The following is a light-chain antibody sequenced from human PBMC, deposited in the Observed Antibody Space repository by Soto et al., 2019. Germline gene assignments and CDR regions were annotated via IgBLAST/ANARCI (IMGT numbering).Light chain of an antibody. V-gene: IGKV3D-15*01. CDR3: QQCGAWPS. CDR1: QSVSSH. J-gene: IGKJ1*01. CDR2: DSS. Sequence: EIRMTQSPATLSVSPGDNATLSCRASQSVSSHVVWYQQKPGQAPRLLISDSSTRAPGIPARFSGSGSGTEFTLTSSSLQYDDFAVYYCQQCGAWPSFGLGTKVEI.